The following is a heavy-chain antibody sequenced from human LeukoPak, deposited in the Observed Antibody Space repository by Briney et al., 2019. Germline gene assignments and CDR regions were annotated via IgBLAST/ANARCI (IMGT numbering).Heavy chain of an antibody. CDR1: GFTFSSYE. V-gene: IGHV3-48*03. Sequence: PGGSLRLSCAASGFTFSSYEMNWVRQAPGKWLEWVSYISSSGSTIYYADSVKGRFTISRENAKNSLYLQMNSLRAEDTAVYYCARNSGSYYRYNDAFDIWGQGTMVTVSS. J-gene: IGHJ3*02. D-gene: IGHD1-26*01. CDR3: ARNSGSYYRYNDAFDI. CDR2: ISSSGSTI.